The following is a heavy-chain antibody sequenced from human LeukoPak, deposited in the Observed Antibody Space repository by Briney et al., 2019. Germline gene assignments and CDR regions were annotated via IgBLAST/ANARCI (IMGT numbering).Heavy chain of an antibody. V-gene: IGHV3-11*01. CDR1: GFTFSDYY. CDR2: ISNSGNTI. D-gene: IGHD2-2*01. CDR3: ARDWSRTNCYGCADYFDY. J-gene: IGHJ4*02. Sequence: GGSLRLSCAASGFTFSDYYMSWIRQAPGKGLKWVSYISNSGNTIYYADSVKGRFTISRDNAKNSLYLQMNSLRAEDTAVYYCARDWSRTNCYGCADYFDYWGQGTLVTVSS.